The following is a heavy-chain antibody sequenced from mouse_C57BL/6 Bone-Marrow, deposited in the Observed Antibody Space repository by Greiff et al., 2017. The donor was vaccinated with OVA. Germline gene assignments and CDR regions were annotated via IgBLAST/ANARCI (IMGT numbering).Heavy chain of an antibody. Sequence: ESGPGLVKPSQSLSLTCSVTGYSITSGYYWNWIRQFPGNKLEWMGNISYDGSNNYNPSLKNRISITRDTSKNQFFLKLNSVTTEDTATYYCARDPHKDYFDYWGQGTTLTVSS. CDR2: ISYDGSN. CDR3: ARDPHKDYFDY. D-gene: IGHD6-1*01. CDR1: GYSITSGYY. V-gene: IGHV3-6*01. J-gene: IGHJ2*01.